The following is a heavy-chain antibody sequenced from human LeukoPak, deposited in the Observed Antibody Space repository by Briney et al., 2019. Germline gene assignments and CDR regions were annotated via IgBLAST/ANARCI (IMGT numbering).Heavy chain of an antibody. Sequence: PGGSLRLSCAASGFTFSSYAMHWVRQAPGKGLEWVAVISYDGSNKYYADSVKGRFTISRDNSKNTLYLQMNSLRAEDTAVYYCAKFPFLDTIFGVVTVDYWGQGTLVTVSS. CDR3: AKFPFLDTIFGVVTVDY. CDR2: ISYDGSNK. D-gene: IGHD3-3*01. V-gene: IGHV3-30-3*02. J-gene: IGHJ4*02. CDR1: GFTFSSYA.